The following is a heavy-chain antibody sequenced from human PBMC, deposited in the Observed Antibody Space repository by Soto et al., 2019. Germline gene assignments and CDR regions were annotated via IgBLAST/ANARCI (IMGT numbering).Heavy chain of an antibody. CDR2: IWYDGSNK. CDR3: ARSGGPPDIVVVPAFYGMDV. CDR1: GFTFSSYG. Sequence: QVQLVESGGGVVQPGRSLRLCCAASGFTFSSYGMHWVRQAPGKGLEWVAVIWYDGSNKYYSDSVKGRFTISRDNSKNTLYLQMNSLRAEDTAVYYCARSGGPPDIVVVPAFYGMDVWGQGTTVTVSS. D-gene: IGHD2-2*01. J-gene: IGHJ6*02. V-gene: IGHV3-33*01.